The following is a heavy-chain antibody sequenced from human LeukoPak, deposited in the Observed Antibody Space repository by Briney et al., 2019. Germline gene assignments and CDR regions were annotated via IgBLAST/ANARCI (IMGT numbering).Heavy chain of an antibody. V-gene: IGHV3-11*01. CDR2: ISSSGSTI. D-gene: IGHD3-10*01. Sequence: GGSLRLSCAASGFTFSDYYMSWIRQAPGKGLEWVSYISSSGSTIYYADSVKGRFTISRDNAKNSLYLQMNSLRAEDTALYYCARRVDGSGRYRGYYYYYMDVWGTGTTVTISS. CDR3: ARRVDGSGRYRGYYYYYMDV. J-gene: IGHJ6*03. CDR1: GFTFSDYY.